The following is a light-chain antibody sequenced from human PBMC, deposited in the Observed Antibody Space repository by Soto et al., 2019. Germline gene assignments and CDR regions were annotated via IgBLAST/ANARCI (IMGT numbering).Light chain of an antibody. V-gene: IGLV2-11*01. CDR3: CSYARSTRV. Sequence: QSVLTQPRSVSGSPGQSVTISCTGTSSDVGGYNYVSWYQQHPGKAPKVMIYDVSKRPSGVPDRFSGSKSGNTASLTISGLQAEDEADYYCCSYARSTRVFGTGTKVTVL. CDR2: DVS. J-gene: IGLJ1*01. CDR1: SSDVGGYNY.